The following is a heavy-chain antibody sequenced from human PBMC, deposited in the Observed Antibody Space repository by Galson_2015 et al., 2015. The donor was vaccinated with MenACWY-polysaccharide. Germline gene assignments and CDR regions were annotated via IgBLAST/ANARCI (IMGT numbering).Heavy chain of an antibody. J-gene: IGHJ5*02. Sequence: SVKVSCKASGYSFSSYDINWVRQATGQGLEWMGWMNPNSGNTDYAQKFQGRVTMTRNTSISILYMDLSSLRSEDTAVYYCARGGKYYYDSSGYLNWFDPWGQGTLVTVSS. CDR3: ARGGKYYYDSSGYLNWFDP. V-gene: IGHV1-8*02. CDR2: MNPNSGNT. D-gene: IGHD3-22*01. CDR1: GYSFSSYD.